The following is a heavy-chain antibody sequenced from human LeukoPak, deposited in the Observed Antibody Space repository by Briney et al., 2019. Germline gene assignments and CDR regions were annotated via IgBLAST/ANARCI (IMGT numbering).Heavy chain of an antibody. CDR1: GFTFGDYA. J-gene: IGHJ6*03. CDR3: TRVIELWFGELLFTSGGYMDV. Sequence: GGSLRLSCAASGFTFGDYAMSWVRQAPGKGLEWVGFIRSKAYGGTTEYAASVKGRFTISRDDPKSIAYLQMNSLKTEDTAVYYCTRVIELWFGELLFTSGGYMDVWGKGTTVTISS. CDR2: IRSKAYGGTT. D-gene: IGHD3-10*01. V-gene: IGHV3-49*04.